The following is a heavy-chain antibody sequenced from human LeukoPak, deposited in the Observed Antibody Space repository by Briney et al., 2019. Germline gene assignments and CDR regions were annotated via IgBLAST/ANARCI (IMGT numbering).Heavy chain of an antibody. CDR1: GGTFSSYA. J-gene: IGHJ6*03. CDR2: IIPILGIA. V-gene: IGHV1-69*04. Sequence: SVKVSCKASGGTFSSYAISWVRQAPGQGLEWMGRIIPILGIANYAQKFQGRVTITADKSTSTAYMELSSLSSEDTAVDYCARTTNDYDFWSGYYRGYYYYMDVWSKGTTVTVSS. CDR3: ARTTNDYDFWSGYYRGYYYYMDV. D-gene: IGHD3-3*01.